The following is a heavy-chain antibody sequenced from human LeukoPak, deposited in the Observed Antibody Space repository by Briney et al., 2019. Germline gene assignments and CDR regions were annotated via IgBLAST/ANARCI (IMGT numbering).Heavy chain of an antibody. CDR2: IYYSGST. Sequence: SETLSLTCTVSGGSISSYYWSWIRQPPGKGLEWIGYIYYSGSTNYNPSLKSRVTISVDTSKNQFSLKLSSVTAADTAVYYCARAGLYFWSGTNYYYYMDVWGKGTTVTVSS. D-gene: IGHD3-3*01. J-gene: IGHJ6*03. CDR1: GGSISSYY. CDR3: ARAGLYFWSGTNYYYYMDV. V-gene: IGHV4-59*12.